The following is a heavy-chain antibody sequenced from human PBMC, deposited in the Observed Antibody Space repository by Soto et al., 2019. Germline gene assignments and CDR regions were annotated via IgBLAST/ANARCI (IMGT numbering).Heavy chain of an antibody. CDR2: MYQSGTT. J-gene: IGHJ4*02. Sequence: SETLSLTCTVSGFSISSGYYWGWIRQPPGKGLEWIGSMYQSGTTYYNPSLKSRVTISINTSKNQFSLKLTSVTAADTAVYYCARDWYRDGYKGGYFDYWGQGTLVTVSS. D-gene: IGHD1-26*01. V-gene: IGHV4-38-2*02. CDR1: GFSISSGYY. CDR3: ARDWYRDGYKGGYFDY.